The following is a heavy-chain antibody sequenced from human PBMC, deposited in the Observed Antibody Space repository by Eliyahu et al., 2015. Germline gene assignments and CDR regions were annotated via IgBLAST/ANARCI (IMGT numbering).Heavy chain of an antibody. CDR1: GGSISSXTYY. CDR3: AREGYCGGDCYPRGGDS. V-gene: IGHV4-39*02. J-gene: IGHJ4*02. CDR2: IYYSGGT. Sequence: QLQESGPGLVKPSETLSLTCTVSGGSISSXTYYWGWXRXPPGKGLEWIGSIYYSGGTYYNPSLKSRVTMSVDTSKNHFSLKLSSVIAADTAVYYCAREGYCGGDCYPRGGDSWGQGTLVTVSS. D-gene: IGHD2-21*02.